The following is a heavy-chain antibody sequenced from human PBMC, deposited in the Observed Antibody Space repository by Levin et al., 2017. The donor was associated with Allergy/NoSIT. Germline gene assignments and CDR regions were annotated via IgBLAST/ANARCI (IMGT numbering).Heavy chain of an antibody. Sequence: SCTVSGGSISSYYWSWIRQPPGKGLEWIGYIYYSGSTNYNPSLKSRVTISVDTSKNQFSLKLSSVTAADTAVYYCARGRGYSYGYGIDYWGQGTLVTVSS. D-gene: IGHD5-18*01. CDR3: ARGRGYSYGYGIDY. V-gene: IGHV4-59*08. CDR2: IYYSGST. J-gene: IGHJ4*02. CDR1: GGSISSYY.